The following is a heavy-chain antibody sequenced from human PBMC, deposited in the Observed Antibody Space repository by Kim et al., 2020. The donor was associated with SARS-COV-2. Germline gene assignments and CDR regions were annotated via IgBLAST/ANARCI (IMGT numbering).Heavy chain of an antibody. CDR1: GYTLTELS. Sequence: ASVKVCKVSGYTLTELSMHWVRQAPGKGLEWMGGFDPEDGETIYAQKFQGRVTMTEDTSTDTAYMELSSLRSEDTAVYYCATAAPIVVVPAAEHYYYYYGMDVWGQGTTVTVSS. CDR2: FDPEDGET. D-gene: IGHD2-2*01. J-gene: IGHJ6*02. V-gene: IGHV1-24*01. CDR3: ATAAPIVVVPAAEHYYYYYGMDV.